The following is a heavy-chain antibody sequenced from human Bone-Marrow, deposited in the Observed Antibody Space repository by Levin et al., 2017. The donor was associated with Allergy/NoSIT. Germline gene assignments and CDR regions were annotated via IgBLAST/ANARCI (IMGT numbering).Heavy chain of an antibody. Sequence: QPGGSLRLSCAASGFTFSSYGMHWVRQAPGKGPEWVTLISSDGSDKYYADSVKGRFSVSRDSSKKMVYLQMNNLRVEDTAVYFCARGGYVSGWPPLGVWGQGTTVSVS. D-gene: IGHD6-19*01. CDR1: GFTFSSYG. J-gene: IGHJ6*02. CDR3: ARGGYVSGWPPLGV. CDR2: ISSDGSDK. V-gene: IGHV3-33*01.